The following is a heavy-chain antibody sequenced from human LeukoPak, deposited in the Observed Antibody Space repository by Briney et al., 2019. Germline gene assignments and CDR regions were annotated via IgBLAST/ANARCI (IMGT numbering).Heavy chain of an antibody. CDR2: ISSSGSTI. J-gene: IGHJ4*02. D-gene: IGHD3-22*01. CDR3: ARVYDSSGYSFDY. V-gene: IGHV3-11*01. Sequence: XRQAPGKGLEWVSYISSSGSTIYYADSVKGRFTISRDNAKNSLYLQMNSLRAEDTAVYYCARVYDSSGYSFDYWGQGTLVTVSS.